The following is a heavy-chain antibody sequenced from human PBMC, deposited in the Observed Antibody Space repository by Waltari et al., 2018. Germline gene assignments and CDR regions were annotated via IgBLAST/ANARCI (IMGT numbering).Heavy chain of an antibody. Sequence: QLQLQESGPGLVKPSETLSLNCSVSGVSITSNLHYWGWIRQPPGLGLEWIGTLSYTGATYSSPSLQSRVTISRDTSKNHLSLTLGSVTAADTAVYYCATYIGASVGTAAFDVWGQGTMVTVSS. J-gene: IGHJ3*01. CDR2: LSYTGAT. V-gene: IGHV4-39*02. D-gene: IGHD5-12*01. CDR1: GVSITSNLHY. CDR3: ATYIGASVGTAAFDV.